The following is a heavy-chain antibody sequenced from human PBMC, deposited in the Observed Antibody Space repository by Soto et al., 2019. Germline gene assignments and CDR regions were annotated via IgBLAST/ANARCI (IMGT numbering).Heavy chain of an antibody. V-gene: IGHV1-18*01. J-gene: IGHJ2*01. CDR2: ISAYNGNT. Sequence: QVQLVQSGAEVKKPGASVKGPGKASVYTFTTYGISWVRQAPGQGLEGRGWISAYNGNTNYAQKLQGRVTMTTDTSTSTAYMELRSLRSDDTAVYYCARVPTDGDYGNWYFDLWGRGTLVTVSS. CDR1: VYTFTTYG. D-gene: IGHD4-17*01. CDR3: ARVPTDGDYGNWYFDL.